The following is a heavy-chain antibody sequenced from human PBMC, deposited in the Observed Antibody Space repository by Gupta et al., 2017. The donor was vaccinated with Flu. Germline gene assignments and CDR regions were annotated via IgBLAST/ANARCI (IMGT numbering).Heavy chain of an antibody. Sequence: GSSVKVSCKASGGTFSSYAISWVRQAPGQGLEWMGGIIPIFGTANYAQKFQGRVTITADKSTSTAYMELSSLRSEDTAVYYCAREPGGDPGIVGAIHNHDAFDIWGQGTMVTVAS. D-gene: IGHD1-26*01. CDR3: AREPGGDPGIVGAIHNHDAFDI. CDR2: IIPIFGTA. J-gene: IGHJ3*02. CDR1: GGTFSSYA. V-gene: IGHV1-69*06.